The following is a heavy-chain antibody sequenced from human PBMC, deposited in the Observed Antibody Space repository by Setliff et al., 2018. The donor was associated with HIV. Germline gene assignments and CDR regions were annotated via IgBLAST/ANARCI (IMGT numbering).Heavy chain of an antibody. J-gene: IGHJ6*02. CDR2: IYPSDSDT. Sequence: PGESLKISCKGFGYRFTSYWIGWARHMPGKGLEWMGIIYPSDSDTRYSPSFQGQVTISADKSISIAYLQWSSLKASDTAMYYCARVLAVAGKGTGYFFGLDVWGQGTTVTVSS. CDR3: ARVLAVAGKGTGYFFGLDV. V-gene: IGHV5-51*01. D-gene: IGHD6-19*01. CDR1: GYRFTSYW.